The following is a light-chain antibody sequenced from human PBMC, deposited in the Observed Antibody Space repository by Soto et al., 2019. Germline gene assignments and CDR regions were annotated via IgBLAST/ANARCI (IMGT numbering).Light chain of an antibody. CDR3: TSYTTSITYV. Sequence: QSALTQPASVSGSPGQSITISYTGTSSDIGGYNFVSWYQHHPGKAPKLIIFDVSNRPSGVSDRFSGSKSGNTASLTISGLQAEDEADYYCTSYTTSITYVFGTGTKVTVL. CDR2: DVS. V-gene: IGLV2-14*03. CDR1: SSDIGGYNF. J-gene: IGLJ1*01.